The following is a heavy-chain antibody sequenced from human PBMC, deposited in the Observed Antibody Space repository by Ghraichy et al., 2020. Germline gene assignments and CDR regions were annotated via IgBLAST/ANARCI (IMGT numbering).Heavy chain of an antibody. CDR2: IIPMFGTA. CDR3: ARGVNRNHGRSGHYYYGMDV. J-gene: IGHJ6*02. Sequence: SVKVSCKASGGTFSSAVISWVRQAPGQGLEWMGGIIPMFGTANHAQKFQGRVTFTAHEFTSTAYMELSSLRSEDTAVYYCARGVNRNHGRSGHYYYGMDVWGQGTTVIVSS. D-gene: IGHD1-14*01. V-gene: IGHV1-69*13. CDR1: GGTFSSAV.